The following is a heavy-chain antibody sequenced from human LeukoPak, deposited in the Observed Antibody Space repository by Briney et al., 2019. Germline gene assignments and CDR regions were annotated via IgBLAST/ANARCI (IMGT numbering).Heavy chain of an antibody. V-gene: IGHV3-15*01. D-gene: IGHD3-22*01. CDR3: RGEGVVVTMGVSDAFDI. J-gene: IGHJ3*02. CDR1: GFTFSNAW. Sequence: GGSLRLSCAASGFTFSNAWMSWVRQAPGKGLEWVCRIKSKTDGGTTDYAAPVKGRFTISRGDSKNTLYVQMNSLKTDDTSVYYCRGEGVVVTMGVSDAFDIWGQGTMVTVSS. CDR2: IKSKTDGGTT.